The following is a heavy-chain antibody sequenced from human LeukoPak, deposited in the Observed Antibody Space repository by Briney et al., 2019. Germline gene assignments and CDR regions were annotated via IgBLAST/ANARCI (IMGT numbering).Heavy chain of an antibody. J-gene: IGHJ3*02. Sequence: PSETLSLTCAVYGGSFSGYYWSWIRQPPGKGLEWIGEINHSGSTNYNPSLKSRVTISVDTSKNQFSLKLSSVTAADTAVYYCARGVGIVVVPAAIHDAFDIWGQGTMVTVSS. V-gene: IGHV4-34*01. CDR2: INHSGST. CDR1: GGSFSGYY. D-gene: IGHD2-2*01. CDR3: ARGVGIVVVPAAIHDAFDI.